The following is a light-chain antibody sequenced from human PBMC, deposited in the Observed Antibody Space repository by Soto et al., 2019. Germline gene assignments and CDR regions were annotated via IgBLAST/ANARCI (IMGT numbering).Light chain of an antibody. CDR3: QLYGDSPMYT. V-gene: IGKV3-20*01. J-gene: IGKJ2*01. CDR1: QSVSSSY. Sequence: EIVLTQSPGTLSLSPGERATLSCRASQSVSSSYLAWYQQKPGQAPRLLIYGASSRATGIPDTFSGSGSGTDFTLTISRLEPEDFAVYYCQLYGDSPMYTFGLGTKVDIK. CDR2: GAS.